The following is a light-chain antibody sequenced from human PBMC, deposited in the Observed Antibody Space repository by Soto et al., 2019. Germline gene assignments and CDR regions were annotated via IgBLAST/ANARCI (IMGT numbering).Light chain of an antibody. V-gene: IGKV3-15*01. Sequence: EVVRGQSPARLSVSPGEGATVACRASQGIGDTLAWYQHKPGQTPRLLIYDTSTRATGVPTRFSGSRSGAEFTLTINSLQSEDFAVYYCQPYNNWPLTFGGGTKVDIK. J-gene: IGKJ4*01. CDR3: QPYNNWPLT. CDR1: QGIGDT. CDR2: DTS.